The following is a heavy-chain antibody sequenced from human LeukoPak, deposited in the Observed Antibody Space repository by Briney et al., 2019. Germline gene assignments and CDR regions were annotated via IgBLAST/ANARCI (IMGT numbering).Heavy chain of an antibody. J-gene: IGHJ4*02. CDR3: ARHKWNPTLFDY. V-gene: IGHV5-51*01. D-gene: IGHD1-20*01. CDR2: IYPGDSDT. CDR1: GYIFTSYW. Sequence: GESLKISCKASGYIFTSYWIGWVRQMPGKGLEWMGIIYPGDSDTRYSPSFQGQVTISAGKSISTAYLQWSSLKASDTAMYYCARHKWNPTLFDYWGQGTLVTVSS.